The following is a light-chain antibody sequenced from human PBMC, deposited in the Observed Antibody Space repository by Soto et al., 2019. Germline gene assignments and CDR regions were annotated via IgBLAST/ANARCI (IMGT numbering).Light chain of an antibody. J-gene: IGLJ1*01. CDR2: DVS. V-gene: IGLV2-14*01. Sequence: QSALTQPASVSGSPGQSINISCIGTSSDVGGYNYVSWYQQYQGKAPKLMIYDVSNRPSGVSNRFSGSKSGNTASLTISGLQAEDEADYYCSSYTSSSTLLFGTGTKLTVL. CDR1: SSDVGGYNY. CDR3: SSYTSSSTLL.